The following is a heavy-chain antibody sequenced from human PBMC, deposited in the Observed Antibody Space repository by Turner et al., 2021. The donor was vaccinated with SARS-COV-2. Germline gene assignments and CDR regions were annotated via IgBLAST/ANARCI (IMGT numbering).Heavy chain of an antibody. V-gene: IGHV3-33*01. CDR2: IWFDGSNT. CDR3: VTVAPCGDGEDCDMDV. CDR1: GFSVSNYG. Sequence: SGFSVSNYGMHWVRQAPGKGLEWVGIIWFDGSNTYYGDSVKGRFTISRDNLKNTVYLQMNSLKVADTAVYYCVTVAPCGDGEDCDMDVWGQGTTVTVSS. D-gene: IGHD2-21*01. J-gene: IGHJ6*02.